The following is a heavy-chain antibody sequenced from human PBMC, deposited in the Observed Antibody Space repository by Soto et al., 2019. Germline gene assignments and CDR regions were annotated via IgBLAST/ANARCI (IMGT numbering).Heavy chain of an antibody. Sequence: HVQRHQSGPRLVKPSQTLSLECSVIGGSVNTGDNYWSWVLQSPGRGLEWIGYIYHTGNAFYNPVIENRVTLSVDASKNQFSLTLTSVTAAATAVYSGARGPLDGMAVCGQGTNVTVSS. CDR1: GGSVNTGDNY. CDR3: ARGPLDGMAV. V-gene: IGHV4-30-4*01. CDR2: IYHTGNA. J-gene: IGHJ6*02.